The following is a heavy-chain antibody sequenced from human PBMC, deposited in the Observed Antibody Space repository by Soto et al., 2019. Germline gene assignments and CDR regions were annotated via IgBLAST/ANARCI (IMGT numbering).Heavy chain of an antibody. CDR2: IHYSGST. D-gene: IGHD4-4*01. CDR3: ARHSYYSNPLRFDP. Sequence: QVQLQESGPGLVQPSETLSLTCTVSGGSITGYYWSWIRQPPGKGPEWIGNIHYSGSTNYNPSLTSRVTISVDTSKNQCSLRLSSVTAAETAVYYCARHSYYSNPLRFDPWGQGTLVTVSS. V-gene: IGHV4-59*08. J-gene: IGHJ5*02. CDR1: GGSITGYY.